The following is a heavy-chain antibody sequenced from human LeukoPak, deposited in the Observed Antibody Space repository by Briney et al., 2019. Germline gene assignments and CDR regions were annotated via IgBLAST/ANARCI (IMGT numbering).Heavy chain of an antibody. CDR2: ISHSSTYI. D-gene: IGHD6-6*01. CDR1: GFTFSNYN. CDR3: AREIGGAARRRFYYYMDV. Sequence: GGSLRLSCAASGFTFSNYNMNWVRQAPGKGLEWVSSISHSSTYIYFADSVRGRFTISRDNAKNSLFLQMNSLRAEDTAVYYCAREIGGAARRRFYYYMDVWGKGTTVTVSS. J-gene: IGHJ6*03. V-gene: IGHV3-21*01.